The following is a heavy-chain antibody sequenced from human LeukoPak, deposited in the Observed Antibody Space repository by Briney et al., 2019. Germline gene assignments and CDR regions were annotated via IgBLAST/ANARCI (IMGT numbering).Heavy chain of an antibody. Sequence: GASVKVSCKASGYTFTSYDTNWVRQATGQGLEWMGWMNPNSGNTGYAQKFQGRVTMTRNTSISTAYMELSRLRSENTAVYYCARSKYSSGRANRGDWFDPWGQGTLVTVSS. V-gene: IGHV1-8*01. CDR3: ARSKYSSGRANRGDWFDP. CDR2: MNPNSGNT. J-gene: IGHJ5*02. CDR1: GYTFTSYD. D-gene: IGHD6-19*01.